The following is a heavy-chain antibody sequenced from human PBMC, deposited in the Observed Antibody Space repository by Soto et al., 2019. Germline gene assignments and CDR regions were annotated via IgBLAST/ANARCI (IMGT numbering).Heavy chain of an antibody. CDR3: AHLTMKVAGRGGGDYYGMDV. CDR2: IYWDDDK. CDR1: GFSLSTSGVG. J-gene: IGHJ6*02. D-gene: IGHD3-22*01. Sequence: QITLKESGPTLVKPTQTLTLTCTFSGFSLSTSGVGVGWIRQPPGKALEWLALIYWDDDKRYSPSLKSRLTTPYDTPKNQVVLTIANMDPVDSATYYCAHLTMKVAGRGGGDYYGMDVWGQGTTVTVSS. V-gene: IGHV2-5*02.